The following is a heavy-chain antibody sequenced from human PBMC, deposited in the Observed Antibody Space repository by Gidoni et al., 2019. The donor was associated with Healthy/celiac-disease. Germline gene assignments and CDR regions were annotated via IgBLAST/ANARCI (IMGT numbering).Heavy chain of an antibody. V-gene: IGHV1-24*01. D-gene: IGHD4-4*01. CDR3: ATAPLQDYYYGMDV. CDR1: GYTLTELS. Sequence: QVQLVPSGAEVKKPGASVKVSCKVSGYTLTELSMHWVRQAPGKGLEWMGGFDPEDGETIYAKKFQGRVTMTEDTSTDTAYMELSSLRSEDTAVYYCATAPLQDYYYGMDVWGQGTTVTVSS. J-gene: IGHJ6*02. CDR2: FDPEDGET.